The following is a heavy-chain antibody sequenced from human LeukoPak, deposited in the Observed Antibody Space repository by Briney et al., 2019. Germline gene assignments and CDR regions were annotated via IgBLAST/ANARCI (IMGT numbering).Heavy chain of an antibody. V-gene: IGHV4-59*01. Sequence: PSETLSLTCTVSGGSICSYYWSWIPQPPGKGVEWIGYIYYSGSTNYNPSLKSRVTISVDTSKNQFSLKLSSVTAADTAVYYCARVEVGGVVYDAFDIWGQGTMVTVSS. D-gene: IGHD1-26*01. J-gene: IGHJ3*02. CDR1: GGSICSYY. CDR2: IYYSGST. CDR3: ARVEVGGVVYDAFDI.